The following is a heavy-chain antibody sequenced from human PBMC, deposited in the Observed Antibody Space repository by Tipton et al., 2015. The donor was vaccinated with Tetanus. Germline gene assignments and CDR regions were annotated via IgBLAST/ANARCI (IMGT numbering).Heavy chain of an antibody. CDR3: ARPLDYSYGMDV. J-gene: IGHJ6*02. CDR2: IYYSGTT. CDR1: GGPVSSSNW. Sequence: TLSLTCDVSGGPVSSSNWWSWVRQAPGKGLEWIGEIYYSGTTNYNPSLKSRVTISTDKSKNRVSLGLNSVTAADTAVDFCARPLDYSYGMDVWGQGTTVTVSS. V-gene: IGHV4-4*01.